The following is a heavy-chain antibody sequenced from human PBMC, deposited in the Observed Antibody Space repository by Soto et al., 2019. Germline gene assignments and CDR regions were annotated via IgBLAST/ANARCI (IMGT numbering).Heavy chain of an antibody. J-gene: IGHJ4*02. CDR3: ARDMDDFWSGYSPYYFDY. D-gene: IGHD3-3*01. Sequence: SQTLSLTCAISGDSVSSNSAAWNWIRQSPSRGLEWLGRTYYRSKWYNDYAVSVKSRITINPDTSKNQFSLQLNSVTPEDTAVYYCARDMDDFWSGYSPYYFDYWGQGTLVTVSS. CDR1: GDSVSSNSAA. CDR2: TYYRSKWYN. V-gene: IGHV6-1*01.